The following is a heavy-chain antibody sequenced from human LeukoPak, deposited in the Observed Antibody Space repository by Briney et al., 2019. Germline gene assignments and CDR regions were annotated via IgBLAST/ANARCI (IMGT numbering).Heavy chain of an antibody. CDR3: ARVFGYYYFYMDV. CDR1: GYTFSGYY. D-gene: IGHD3/OR15-3a*01. J-gene: IGHJ6*03. V-gene: IGHV1-2*02. Sequence: ASVKVSCKASGYTFSGYYIHWVRQAPGQGLEWMGWINPNTGGTKYAQRFQDRVTMTRDTSISTAYMELRSLTSDGTAVYFCARVFGYYYFYMDVWGEGTTVIISS. CDR2: INPNTGGT.